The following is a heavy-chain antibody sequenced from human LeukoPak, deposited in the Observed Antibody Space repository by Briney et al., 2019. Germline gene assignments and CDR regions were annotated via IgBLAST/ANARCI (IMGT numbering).Heavy chain of an antibody. CDR1: GFTFSTYE. V-gene: IGHV3-48*03. D-gene: IGHD2-15*01. CDR2: ISSNEITM. J-gene: IGHJ4*02. Sequence: GGSLRLSCAGSGFTFSTYEMNWVRQAPGKGLEWVSYISSNEITMYYADSVKGRFTISRDNAKNSLYLQMNSLRAEDTAVYYCARARYCSGGNCYRSFDYWGQGTLVTVSS. CDR3: ARARYCSGGNCYRSFDY.